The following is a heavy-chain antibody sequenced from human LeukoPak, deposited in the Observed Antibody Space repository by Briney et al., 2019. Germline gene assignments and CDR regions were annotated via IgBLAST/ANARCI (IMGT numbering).Heavy chain of an antibody. CDR3: ARVEYGDYGWFDP. CDR1: GGSISSYY. CDR2: ISDSGST. V-gene: IGHV4-59*01. J-gene: IGHJ5*02. Sequence: PSETLPLTCTVSGGSISSYYWTWIRQPPGKGLEWIGYISDSGSTNYNPSLKSRVTISLDTSKNQFSLKLISLTAADTAAYYCARVEYGDYGWFDPWGQGTLVTVSS. D-gene: IGHD4-17*01.